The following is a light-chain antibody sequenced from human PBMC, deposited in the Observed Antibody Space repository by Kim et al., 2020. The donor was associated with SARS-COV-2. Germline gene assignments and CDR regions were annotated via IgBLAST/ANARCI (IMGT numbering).Light chain of an antibody. CDR3: QQTHSVPPT. CDR1: QNINTY. J-gene: IGKJ2*01. CDR2: SAS. V-gene: IGKV1-39*01. Sequence: STSIGDRVPITCRASQNINTYLNWYPQKPGQAPNLLFHSASSLQSGAPSTFRGSGSGTDFALPITSLKPEDSATYYCQQTHSVPPTFGQGTKLEI.